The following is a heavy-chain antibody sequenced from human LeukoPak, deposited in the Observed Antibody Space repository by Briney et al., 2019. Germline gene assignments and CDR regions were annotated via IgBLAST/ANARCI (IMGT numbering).Heavy chain of an antibody. J-gene: IGHJ3*02. Sequence: GASVKVSCKASGYTFTGYYMHWVRQAPGQGLEWMGWINPNSGGTNYAQKFQGRVTMTRDTSISTAYMELSRLRSDDTAVYYCARGNTMIGGDAFDIWGQGTMVTVSS. D-gene: IGHD3-22*01. CDR3: ARGNTMIGGDAFDI. CDR2: INPNSGGT. V-gene: IGHV1-2*02. CDR1: GYTFTGYY.